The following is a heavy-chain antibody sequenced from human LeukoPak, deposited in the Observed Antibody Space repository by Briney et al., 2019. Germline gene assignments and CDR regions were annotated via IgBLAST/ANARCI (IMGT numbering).Heavy chain of an antibody. CDR2: INPNSGGT. V-gene: IGHV1-2*02. CDR3: ARERGYSYGSKGAYGMDV. Sequence: ASVKVSCKASGYTFTGYYMHWVRQDPGQGLEWMGWINPNSGGTNYAQKFQGRVTMTRDTSISTAYMELSRLRSDDTAVYYCARERGYSYGSKGAYGMDVWGQGTTVTVSS. D-gene: IGHD5-18*01. CDR1: GYTFTGYY. J-gene: IGHJ6*02.